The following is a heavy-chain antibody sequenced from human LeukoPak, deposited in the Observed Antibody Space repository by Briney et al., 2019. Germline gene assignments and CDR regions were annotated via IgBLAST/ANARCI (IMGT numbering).Heavy chain of an antibody. V-gene: IGHV3-66*02. Sequence: GGSLRLSRAASGFTVSSNYMSWVRQAPGKGLEWVSVIYSGGSTYYADSVKGRFTISRDNSKNTLYLQMNSLRAEDTAVYYCARDSTLEWLSSWGQGTPVTVSS. CDR2: IYSGGST. D-gene: IGHD3-3*01. CDR3: ARDSTLEWLSS. CDR1: GFTVSSNY. J-gene: IGHJ4*02.